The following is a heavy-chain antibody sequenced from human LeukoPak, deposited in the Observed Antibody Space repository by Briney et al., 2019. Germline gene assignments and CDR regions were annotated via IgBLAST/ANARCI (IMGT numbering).Heavy chain of an antibody. D-gene: IGHD2-2*01. J-gene: IGHJ4*02. CDR1: GFTFSDYY. Sequence: TGGSLRLSCAASGFTFSDYYMSWIRQAPGKGLEWVSYISSSGSTIYYADSVKGRFTISRDNAKNSLYLQMNSLRAEDTAVYYCARGREIVVVPAASNYWGQGTLVTVSS. CDR2: ISSSGSTI. CDR3: ARGREIVVVPAASNY. V-gene: IGHV3-11*04.